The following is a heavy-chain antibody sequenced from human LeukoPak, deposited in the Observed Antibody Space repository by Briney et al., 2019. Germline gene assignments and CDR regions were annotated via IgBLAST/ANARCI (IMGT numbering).Heavy chain of an antibody. V-gene: IGHV1-24*01. CDR2: FDPENGET. CDR3: ATIDGHYDSSGY. Sequence: ASVKVSCKVSGYTLTELSMHWVRQAPGKGLEWMGGFDPENGETIYAQKLQGRVTMTEDTSTDTAYMELSSLRSEDTAVYYCATIDGHYDSSGYWGQGTLVTVSS. CDR1: GYTLTELS. D-gene: IGHD3-22*01. J-gene: IGHJ4*02.